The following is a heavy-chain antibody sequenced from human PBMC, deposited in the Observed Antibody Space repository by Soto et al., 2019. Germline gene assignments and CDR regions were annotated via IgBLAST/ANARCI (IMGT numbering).Heavy chain of an antibody. CDR1: GFTFSSYA. CDR3: AKFSGVAGQFDY. Sequence: PGGSLRLSCAASGFTFSSYAMAWVRQAPGKGLEWVSTISGTGGNTYFADSVKGRFTISRDNSKNTLYFQMNSLGAEDTAVYYCAKFSGVAGQFDYWGQGTLVTVSS. V-gene: IGHV3-23*01. J-gene: IGHJ4*02. D-gene: IGHD6-19*01. CDR2: ISGTGGNT.